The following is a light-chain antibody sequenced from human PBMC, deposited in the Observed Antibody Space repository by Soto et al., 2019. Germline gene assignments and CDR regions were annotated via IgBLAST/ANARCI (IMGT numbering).Light chain of an antibody. J-gene: IGKJ4*01. V-gene: IGKV3-11*01. CDR2: DVA. CDR1: QSITGS. Sequence: EIVLTQSPAKLSLSPGESATLSCRASQSITGSIAWYQQKPGQAPRLLIYDVANWAVGIPARFSGSGSGTDFTPTTTSLEPEDFSAYFCQQRSRCPLSFGGGPGVE. CDR3: QQRSRCPLS.